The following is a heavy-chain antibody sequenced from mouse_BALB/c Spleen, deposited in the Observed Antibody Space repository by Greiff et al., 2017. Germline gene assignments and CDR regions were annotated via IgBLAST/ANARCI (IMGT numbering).Heavy chain of an antibody. D-gene: IGHD1-2*01. V-gene: IGHV5-12-1*01. CDR3: ARHDGYGFAY. J-gene: IGHJ3*01. CDR1: GFAFSSYD. Sequence: EVKVVESGGGLVKPGGSLKLSCAASGFAFSSYDMSWVRQTPEKRLEWVAYISSGGGSTYYPDTVKGRFTISRDNAKNTLYLQMSSLKSEDTAMYYCARHDGYGFAYWGQGTLVTVSA. CDR2: ISSGGGST.